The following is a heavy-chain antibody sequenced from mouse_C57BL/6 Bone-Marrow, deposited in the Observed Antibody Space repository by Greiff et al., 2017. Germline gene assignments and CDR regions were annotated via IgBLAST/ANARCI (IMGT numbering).Heavy chain of an antibody. J-gene: IGHJ3*01. D-gene: IGHD4-1*01. CDR1: GYAFTNYL. CDR2: INPGSGGT. CDR3: ARSKNWDSWFAY. Sequence: VKLQQSGAELVRPGTSVKVSCKASGYAFTNYLIEWVKQRPGQGLEWIGVINPGSGGTNYNEKFKGKGTLTADKSSSTAYMQLSSLTSEDSAVYFCARSKNWDSWFAYWGQGTLVTVSA. V-gene: IGHV1-54*01.